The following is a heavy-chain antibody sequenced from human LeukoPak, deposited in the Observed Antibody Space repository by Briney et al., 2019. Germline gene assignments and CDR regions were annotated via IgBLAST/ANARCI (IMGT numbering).Heavy chain of an antibody. J-gene: IGHJ4*02. CDR1: GFTLSNYG. D-gene: IGHD6-19*01. V-gene: IGHV3-33*06. CDR3: AKGVYSSGWYYFDY. Sequence: GGSLRLSCAESGFTLSNYGMHWVRQAPGKGLEWVAVIWYDGSNKYYADSVKGRFTISRDSSKNTLYLQMNSLRAEDTAVYYCAKGVYSSGWYYFDYWGQGTLVTVSS. CDR2: IWYDGSNK.